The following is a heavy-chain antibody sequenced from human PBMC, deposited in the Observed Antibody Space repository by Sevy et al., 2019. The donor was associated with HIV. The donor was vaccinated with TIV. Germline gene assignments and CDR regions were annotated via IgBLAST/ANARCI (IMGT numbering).Heavy chain of an antibody. J-gene: IGHJ4*02. Sequence: GESLKISCKGSGYSFTSYWIGWVRQMPGKGLEWMGIIYPGDSDTRYSPSFQGQVTISADKSISTAYLQWSGLKASDTSMYYCARPSDSGSYYLGYWGQGTLVTVSS. CDR1: GYSFTSYW. CDR2: IYPGDSDT. D-gene: IGHD1-26*01. V-gene: IGHV5-51*01. CDR3: ARPSDSGSYYLGY.